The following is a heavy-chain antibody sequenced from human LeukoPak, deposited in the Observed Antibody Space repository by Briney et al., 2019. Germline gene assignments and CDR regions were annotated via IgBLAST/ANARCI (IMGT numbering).Heavy chain of an antibody. CDR1: GGTFSSYA. CDR2: IIPIFGTA. CDR3: ASEYDSSGYPNDY. Sequence: SVKVSCTASGGTFSSYAISWVRQAPGQGLEWMGGIIPIFGTANYAQKLQGRVTITADKSTSTAYMELSSLRSEDTAVYYCASEYDSSGYPNDYWGQGTLVTVSS. V-gene: IGHV1-69*06. D-gene: IGHD3-22*01. J-gene: IGHJ4*02.